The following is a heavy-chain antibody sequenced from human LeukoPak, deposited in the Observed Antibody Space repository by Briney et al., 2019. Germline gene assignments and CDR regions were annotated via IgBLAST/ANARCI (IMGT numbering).Heavy chain of an antibody. J-gene: IGHJ4*02. Sequence: GGSLRLSCVASGFTFSDCYMSWIRQAPGKGLEWVSYISSSSSYTNYADSVKGRFTISRDNAKNSLYLQMNSLRAEDTAVYYCARVATGPYYFDYWGQGTLVTVSS. CDR2: ISSSSSYT. CDR1: GFTFSDCY. V-gene: IGHV3-11*06. CDR3: ARVATGPYYFDY. D-gene: IGHD2-8*02.